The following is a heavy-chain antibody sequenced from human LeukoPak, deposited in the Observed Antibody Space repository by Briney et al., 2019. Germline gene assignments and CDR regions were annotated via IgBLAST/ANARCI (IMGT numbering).Heavy chain of an antibody. CDR1: GFTFSSYW. J-gene: IGHJ4*02. Sequence: GGSLRLSCAASGFTFSSYWMHWVRQAPGKGLVWVSCINTDGSSTSYADSVKGRFTISRDNAENTLYLQMNSLRVEDTAVYYCARSRESFIIGTTAFDYWGQGALVTVSS. CDR2: INTDGSST. CDR3: ARSRESFIIGTTAFDY. D-gene: IGHD1-20*01. V-gene: IGHV3-74*01.